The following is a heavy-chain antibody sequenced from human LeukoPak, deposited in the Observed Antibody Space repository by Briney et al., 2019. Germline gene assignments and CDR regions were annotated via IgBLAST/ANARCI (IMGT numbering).Heavy chain of an antibody. CDR3: ARGGIYCSGGTCYKPLDY. CDR2: INHGGST. Sequence: SETLSLTCAVSGGSFSGNYWSWIRQPPGKGLEWIGEINHGGSTMYSPSLKRRVTISIDTSKNQFSLKLNSVTAADTAVYYCARGGIYCSGGTCYKPLDYWGQGTLVTVSS. J-gene: IGHJ4*02. D-gene: IGHD2-15*01. V-gene: IGHV4-34*01. CDR1: GGSFSGNY.